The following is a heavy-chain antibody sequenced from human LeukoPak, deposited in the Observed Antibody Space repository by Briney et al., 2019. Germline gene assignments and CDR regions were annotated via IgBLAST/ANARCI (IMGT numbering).Heavy chain of an antibody. CDR3: AREGRDADPRVSDY. Sequence: ASETLSLTCTVSGGSISSYHWSWIRQPAGKGLEWIGRMHPSGSTNYNPSLKSRVTMTVDTSKNQFSLNLSSVTAADTAVYYCAREGRDADPRVSDYWGQGTLVTVSS. D-gene: IGHD6-6*01. CDR2: MHPSGST. V-gene: IGHV4-4*07. CDR1: GGSISSYH. J-gene: IGHJ4*02.